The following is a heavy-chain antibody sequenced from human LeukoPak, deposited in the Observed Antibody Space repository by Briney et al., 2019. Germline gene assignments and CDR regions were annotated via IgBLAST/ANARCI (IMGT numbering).Heavy chain of an antibody. CDR2: IKRKSDGGTI. CDR1: GFIVSDAR. CDR3: TTLIAVPGVVY. J-gene: IGHJ4*02. D-gene: IGHD6-19*01. V-gene: IGHV3-15*01. Sequence: GGSLGPACAASGFIVSDARMSWVRQAPGKGLEWVGRIKRKSDGGTIDYAAPVKGRFSISRDDSKNTLYLQMNSLKTEDTAIYYCTTLIAVPGVVYWGQGTLVTVSS.